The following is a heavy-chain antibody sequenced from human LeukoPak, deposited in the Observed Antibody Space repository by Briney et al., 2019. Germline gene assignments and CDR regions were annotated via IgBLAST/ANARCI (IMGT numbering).Heavy chain of an antibody. Sequence: SVKVSCRASGGTFSNYAINWVRQAPGQGLEWMGGILPIFGTPNYAQKFQGRVTITADESTSTSYMELSSLRSDDTAVYYCATPYHSGAFSSPFNIWGQGTMVTVSS. V-gene: IGHV1-69*01. CDR1: GGTFSNYA. J-gene: IGHJ3*02. CDR3: ATPYHSGAFSSPFNI. CDR2: ILPIFGTP. D-gene: IGHD3-22*01.